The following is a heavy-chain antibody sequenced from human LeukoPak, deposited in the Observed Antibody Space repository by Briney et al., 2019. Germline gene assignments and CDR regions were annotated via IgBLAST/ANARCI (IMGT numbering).Heavy chain of an antibody. V-gene: IGHV4-4*07. J-gene: IGHJ4*02. CDR2: IYASGST. D-gene: IGHD2/OR15-2a*01. CDR1: GGSISNYY. CDR3: ARDFYGDDGHHPFDY. Sequence: PSETLSLTCSVSGGSISNYYWNWIRQPAGKGLEWIGRIYASGSTTYNPSLKSRVTISMDKSKNHFSLNLKSVTAADTGFYYCARDFYGDDGHHPFDYWGQGIQVTVSS.